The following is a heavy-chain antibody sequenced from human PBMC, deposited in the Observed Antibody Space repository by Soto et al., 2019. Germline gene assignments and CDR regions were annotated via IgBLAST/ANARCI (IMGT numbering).Heavy chain of an antibody. CDR3: ARGLYCSSTSCYLVGYGMDV. CDR1: GGTFSSYA. J-gene: IGHJ6*02. D-gene: IGHD2-2*01. Sequence: SVKVSCKASGGTFSSYAISCVLQSPVQGLEWMGGIIPIFGTANYAQKFQGRVTITADESTSTAYMELSSLRSEDTAVYYCARGLYCSSTSCYLVGYGMDVWGQGTTVTVSS. CDR2: IIPIFGTA. V-gene: IGHV1-69*13.